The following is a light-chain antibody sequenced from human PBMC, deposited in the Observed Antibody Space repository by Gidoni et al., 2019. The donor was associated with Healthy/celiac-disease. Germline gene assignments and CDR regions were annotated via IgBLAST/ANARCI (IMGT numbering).Light chain of an antibody. J-gene: IGKJ4*01. CDR3: QSRLT. CDR2: WAS. Sequence: DIVMTPSPDSRAVSLGERATINCKSSQSVLSSSNNKNYLHWYSQKAGQPPKLLFYWASTRESGVPDRFSGGGSGTDFTRTISSLQAEDVAVYYCQSRLTFGGGTKVEIK. CDR1: QSVLSSSNNKNY. V-gene: IGKV4-1*01.